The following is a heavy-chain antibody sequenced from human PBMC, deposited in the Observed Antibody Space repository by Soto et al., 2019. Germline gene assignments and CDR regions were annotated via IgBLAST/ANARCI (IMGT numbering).Heavy chain of an antibody. Sequence: SVKVSCKASGGSFSTYAISWVRQAPGQGLERMGGIIPIFGTPNYAQKFQGRVTITADRSTSTAYLELNSLRSEDTAVYYCAAPRTDGYKVPDPSTYYYYGLDVWGQGTTVTVSS. D-gene: IGHD5-12*01. J-gene: IGHJ6*02. CDR2: IIPIFGTP. CDR3: AAPRTDGYKVPDPSTYYYYGLDV. CDR1: GGSFSTYA. V-gene: IGHV1-69*06.